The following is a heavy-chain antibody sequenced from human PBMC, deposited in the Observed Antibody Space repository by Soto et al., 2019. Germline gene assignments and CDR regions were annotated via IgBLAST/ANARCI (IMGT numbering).Heavy chain of an antibody. CDR2: INPRNGDT. D-gene: IGHD2-21*02. J-gene: IGHJ4*02. Sequence: QVQLVQSGAEVKKPGASVKVSCKVSGYTFTGNYMHWMRQAPGQGPEWMGWINPRNGDTDYAQKFQGRVTTTRDTSISTAYMDLSRLTSDDTAIYFCVRGGGVDVVTPTRIVFDYWGQGTLLTVSS. V-gene: IGHV1-2*02. CDR1: GYTFTGNY. CDR3: VRGGGVDVVTPTRIVFDY.